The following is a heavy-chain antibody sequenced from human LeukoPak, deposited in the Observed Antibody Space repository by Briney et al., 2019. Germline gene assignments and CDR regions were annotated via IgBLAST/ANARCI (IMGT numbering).Heavy chain of an antibody. CDR1: GGSISSGSYS. J-gene: IGHJ4*02. V-gene: IGHV4-30-2*01. CDR2: IYPRGST. D-gene: IGHD7-27*01. CDR3: ARFSPRAMGNYLDF. Sequence: SQTLSLTCAVSGGSISSGSYSWSWIRQPPGKGLEWIGYIYPRGSTYYNPSLKSRVILSLDKSPNQFSLNLSPVTAADTAVYYCARFSPRAMGNYLDFWGQGTLVTVSS.